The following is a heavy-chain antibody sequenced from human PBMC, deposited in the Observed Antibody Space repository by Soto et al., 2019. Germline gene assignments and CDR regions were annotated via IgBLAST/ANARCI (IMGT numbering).Heavy chain of an antibody. D-gene: IGHD6-13*01. Sequence: GGSLRLSCAASGFTFSSYAMHWVRQAPGKGLEWVAVISYDGSNKYYADSVKGRFTISRDNSKNTLYLQMNSLRAEDTAVYYCARDGAAAGIDAFDIWGQGTMVTVSS. J-gene: IGHJ3*02. CDR2: ISYDGSNK. CDR1: GFTFSSYA. CDR3: ARDGAAAGIDAFDI. V-gene: IGHV3-30-3*01.